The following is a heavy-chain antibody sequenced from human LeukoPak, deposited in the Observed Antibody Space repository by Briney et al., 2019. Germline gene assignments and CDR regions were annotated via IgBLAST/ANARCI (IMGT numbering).Heavy chain of an antibody. V-gene: IGHV4-34*01. CDR3: ARVPFIMITFGVVIASNYFDY. Sequence: SETLSLTCAVYGGSFSGYYWSWIRQPPGKGLEWIGEINHSGSTNYNPSLKSRVTISVDTSKNQFSLKLSSVTAADTAVYYCARVPFIMITFGVVIASNYFDYWGQGTLVTVSS. CDR2: INHSGST. J-gene: IGHJ4*02. D-gene: IGHD3-16*02. CDR1: GGSFSGYY.